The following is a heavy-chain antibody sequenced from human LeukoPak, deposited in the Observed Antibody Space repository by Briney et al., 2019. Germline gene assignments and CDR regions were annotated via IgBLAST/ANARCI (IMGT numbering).Heavy chain of an antibody. D-gene: IGHD3-22*01. J-gene: IGHJ4*01. Sequence: PGGSLRLSCAVSGFTFSDHYFAWLRQAPGKGLEWISYISNSANTIYYADSVRGRFTISRDNAKNSLFLQMNSLRVEDTAVYYCVRGPDYYYDSSGSFDYWSHGTLVTVSS. V-gene: IGHV3-11*04. CDR3: VRGPDYYYDSSGSFDY. CDR1: GFTFSDHY. CDR2: ISNSANTI.